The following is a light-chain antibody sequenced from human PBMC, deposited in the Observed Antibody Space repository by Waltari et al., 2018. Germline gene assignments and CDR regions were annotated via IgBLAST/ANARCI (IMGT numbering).Light chain of an antibody. CDR3: MQTLRLPSFS. J-gene: IGKJ4*01. V-gene: IGKV2D-29*01. Sequence: VVTQAPLSMSVTPGQPASLSCKSSASLLRSDGKTYLYWYLHKQGQPPRLLIYEASKRCSGVPDRFSGSGSWTDFTLRISRVEAEDVGVYYCMQTLRLPSFSFGGGTKVEIK. CDR2: EAS. CDR1: ASLLRSDGKTY.